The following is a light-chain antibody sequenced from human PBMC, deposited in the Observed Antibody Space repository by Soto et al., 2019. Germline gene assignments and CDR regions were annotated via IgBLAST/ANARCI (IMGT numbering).Light chain of an antibody. CDR1: SSDVGAYNY. CDR3: CSYGGSYTYV. V-gene: IGLV2-23*01. CDR2: EGS. Sequence: QSALTQPPSASGSPGQSVTISCTGTSSDVGAYNYVSWYRQYPGKAPKLMIYEGSKRPSGVSNRFSGSKSGVTASLTISGLQAEDEADYYCCSYGGSYTYVFGSGTKLTVL. J-gene: IGLJ1*01.